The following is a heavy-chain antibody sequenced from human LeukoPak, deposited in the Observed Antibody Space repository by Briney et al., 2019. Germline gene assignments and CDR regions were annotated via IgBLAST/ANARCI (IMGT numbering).Heavy chain of an antibody. V-gene: IGHV4-34*01. CDR3: ARGGIQLWFPKYFDY. D-gene: IGHD5-18*01. J-gene: IGHJ4*02. Sequence: SETLSLTCAVYGGSFSGYYWSWIRQPPGKGLEWIGEINHSGSTNYNPSLKSRVTISVDTSKNQFSLKLSSVTAADTAVYYCARGGIQLWFPKYFDYWGQGTLITVSS. CDR1: GGSFSGYY. CDR2: INHSGST.